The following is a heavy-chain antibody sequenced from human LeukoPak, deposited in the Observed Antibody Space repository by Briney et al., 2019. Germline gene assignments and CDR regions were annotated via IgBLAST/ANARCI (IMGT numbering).Heavy chain of an antibody. V-gene: IGHV1-8*03. CDR3: AREYYYDSSGKTNALDI. J-gene: IGHJ3*02. D-gene: IGHD3-22*01. Sequence: ASVKVSCKASGYTFTSYDINWVRQATGQGLEWMGWMNPNSGNTGYAQELQGRVTITRNTSISTAYMELSSLRSEDTAAYYCAREYYYDSSGKTNALDIWGQGTMVTVSS. CDR2: MNPNSGNT. CDR1: GYTFTSYD.